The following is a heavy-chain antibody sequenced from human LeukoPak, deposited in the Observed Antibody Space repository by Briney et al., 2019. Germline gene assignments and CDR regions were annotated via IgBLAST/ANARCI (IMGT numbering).Heavy chain of an antibody. J-gene: IGHJ3*02. CDR2: ITSHGAST. V-gene: IGHV3-64*01. Sequence: LVYVSSITSHGASTYYAHSVKARFTISRDNSKNTLYLQMGSLRAEDMAVYYCARDAFDIWRQGTMVTVSS. CDR3: ARDAFDI.